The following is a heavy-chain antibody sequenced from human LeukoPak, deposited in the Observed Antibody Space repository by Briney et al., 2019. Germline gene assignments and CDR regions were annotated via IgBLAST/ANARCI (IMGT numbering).Heavy chain of an antibody. CDR2: IRYDGSNK. D-gene: IGHD2-2*01. J-gene: IGHJ4*02. CDR1: GFTFSSYG. Sequence: GSLRLSCAASGFTFSSYGMHWVRQAPGKGLEWVAFIRYDGSNKYYADSVKGRFTISRDNSKNTLYLQMNSLRAEDTAVYYCAKNVVVPAPGAYWGQGTLVTVSS. CDR3: AKNVVVPAPGAY. V-gene: IGHV3-30*02.